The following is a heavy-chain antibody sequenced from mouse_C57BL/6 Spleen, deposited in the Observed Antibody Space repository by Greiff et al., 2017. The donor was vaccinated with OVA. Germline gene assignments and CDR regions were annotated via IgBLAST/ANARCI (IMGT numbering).Heavy chain of an antibody. Sequence: EVKVEESGGGLVQPGGSMKLSCAASGFTFSDAWMDWVRQSPEKGLEWVAEIRNKANNHATYYAESVKGRFTISRDDSKSSVYLQMNSLRAEDTGIYYCTGTTVVATDWYFDVWGTGTTVTVSS. J-gene: IGHJ1*03. CDR2: IRNKANNHAT. D-gene: IGHD1-1*01. CDR3: TGTTVVATDWYFDV. CDR1: GFTFSDAW. V-gene: IGHV6-6*01.